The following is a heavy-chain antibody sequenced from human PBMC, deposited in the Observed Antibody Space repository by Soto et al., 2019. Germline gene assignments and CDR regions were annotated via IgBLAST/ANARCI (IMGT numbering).Heavy chain of an antibody. CDR2: INAGNGNT. Sequence: ASVKVSCKASGYTFTSYAVHWVRQAPGQRLEWMGWINAGNGNTKYSQKFQGRVTITRDTSASTAYMELSSLRSEDTAVYYCARDGLDTAMVTGWYFDLWGRGTLVTVSS. D-gene: IGHD5-18*01. J-gene: IGHJ2*01. CDR1: GYTFTSYA. CDR3: ARDGLDTAMVTGWYFDL. V-gene: IGHV1-3*01.